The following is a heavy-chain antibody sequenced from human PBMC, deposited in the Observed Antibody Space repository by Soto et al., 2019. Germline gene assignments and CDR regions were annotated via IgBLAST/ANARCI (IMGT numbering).Heavy chain of an antibody. V-gene: IGHV1-8*01. J-gene: IGHJ3*02. CDR2: MIPNSGNT. Sequence: ASVKVSCKASGCTFTSYDINWVRQATGQGLEWKGWMIPNSGNTGYAQKFQGRVTMTRNTSISTAYMELSSLRSEDTAVYYCARVENSYDYIWGSYRFAFDIWGQGTMVTVSS. CDR3: ARVENSYDYIWGSYRFAFDI. D-gene: IGHD3-16*02. CDR1: GCTFTSYD.